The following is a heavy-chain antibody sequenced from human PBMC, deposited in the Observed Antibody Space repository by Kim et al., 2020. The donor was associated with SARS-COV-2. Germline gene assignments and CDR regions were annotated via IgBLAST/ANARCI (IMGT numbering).Heavy chain of an antibody. CDR2: INHSGST. J-gene: IGHJ4*02. Sequence: SETLSLTCAVYGGSFSGYYWSWIRQPPGKGLEWIGEINHSGSTNYNPSLKSRVTISVDTSKNQFSLKLSSVTAADTAVYYCARGRWIQLWLHNDYWGQGTLVTVSS. V-gene: IGHV4-34*01. D-gene: IGHD5-18*01. CDR3: ARGRWIQLWLHNDY. CDR1: GGSFSGYY.